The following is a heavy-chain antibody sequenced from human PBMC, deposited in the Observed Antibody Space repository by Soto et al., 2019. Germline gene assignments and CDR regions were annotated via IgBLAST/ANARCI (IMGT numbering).Heavy chain of an antibody. CDR1: GGNFNNFS. CDR2: IGDTGGST. J-gene: IGHJ6*02. Sequence: PWESXRLSCAVSGGNFNNFSRHWFRQAPGTGLEYVSSIGDTGGSTFHADSVKGRFIISRDNSKGTLFLQMSSLRVEDTAVYYCVKGTRGEYYYYQNGVDVWGQGTKVTVSS. D-gene: IGHD4-17*01. V-gene: IGHV3-64D*06. CDR3: VKGTRGEYYYYQNGVDV.